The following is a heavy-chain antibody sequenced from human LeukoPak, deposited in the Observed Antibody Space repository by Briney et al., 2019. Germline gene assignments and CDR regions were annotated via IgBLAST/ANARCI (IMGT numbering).Heavy chain of an antibody. CDR2: ISGSGGST. Sequence: GGSLRLSCAASGFTFSSYAMSWVRQAPGKGLEWVSAISGSGGSTYYIDSVKGRFTISRDNSKNTLYLQMNSLRAEDTALYYCAKDVLHSSSWYEFFDFWGQGTLVTVSS. CDR1: GFTFSSYA. J-gene: IGHJ4*02. D-gene: IGHD6-13*01. CDR3: AKDVLHSSSWYEFFDF. V-gene: IGHV3-23*01.